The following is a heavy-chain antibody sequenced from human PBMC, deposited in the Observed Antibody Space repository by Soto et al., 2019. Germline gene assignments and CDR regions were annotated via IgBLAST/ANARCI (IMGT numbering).Heavy chain of an antibody. CDR2: ISTSGGTT. J-gene: IGHJ1*01. Sequence: EVQLLESGGGLVQPGGSLRLSCSASGFTFSNFDMSWVRQAPGKGLEWVSGISTSGGTTYYADSVKGRFTSSRDNSKNTRYLKMTSLRAEDTGVYYCATGTAATAHWGQGTLVTVSS. D-gene: IGHD6-13*01. CDR3: ATGTAATAH. V-gene: IGHV3-23*01. CDR1: GFTFSNFD.